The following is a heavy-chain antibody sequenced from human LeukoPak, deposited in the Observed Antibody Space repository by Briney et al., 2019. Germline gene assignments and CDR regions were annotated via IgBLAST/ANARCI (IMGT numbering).Heavy chain of an antibody. Sequence: SVKVSCKASGGTFSSYAISWVRQAPGQGLEWMGGIISIFGTANYAQKFQGRVTITADESTSTAYMELSSLRSEDTAVYYCARDRDSSSSGGDYWGQGTLVTVSS. J-gene: IGHJ4*02. V-gene: IGHV1-69*01. CDR2: IISIFGTA. D-gene: IGHD6-6*01. CDR1: GGTFSSYA. CDR3: ARDRDSSSSGGDY.